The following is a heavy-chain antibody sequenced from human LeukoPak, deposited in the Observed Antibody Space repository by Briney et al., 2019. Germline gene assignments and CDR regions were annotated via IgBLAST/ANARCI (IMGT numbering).Heavy chain of an antibody. CDR1: GFTFSSYV. J-gene: IGHJ2*01. V-gene: IGHV3-23*01. Sequence: PGGSLRLSCAASGFTFSSYVMSWVRQAPGKGLEWVSAISGSGGSTFYADSVKGRFTISRDNSKNTLYLQVNSLRAEDTAVYYCANTGGSVYWYFDLWGRGTLVIVSS. D-gene: IGHD1-14*01. CDR2: ISGSGGST. CDR3: ANTGGSVYWYFDL.